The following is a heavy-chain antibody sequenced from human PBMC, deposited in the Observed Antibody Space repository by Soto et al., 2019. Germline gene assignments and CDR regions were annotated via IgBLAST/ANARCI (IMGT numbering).Heavy chain of an antibody. CDR1: GGSISSTSYY. D-gene: IGHD3-10*01. CDR3: ARVWGGAFDI. Sequence: SETLSLTCTVSGGSISSTSYYWGWIRQPPGKGLEWIASIYYNGFTYYNPSLKSRVTKSVDTSKNQFSLKLSSVTAADTAVYYCARVWGGAFDIWGQGTMVTVSS. CDR2: IYYNGFT. V-gene: IGHV4-39*07. J-gene: IGHJ3*02.